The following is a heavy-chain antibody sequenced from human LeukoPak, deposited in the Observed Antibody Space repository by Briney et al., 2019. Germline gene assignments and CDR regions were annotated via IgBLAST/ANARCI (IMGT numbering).Heavy chain of an antibody. CDR3: ARVPYYDFWSGPDY. D-gene: IGHD3-3*01. Sequence: SETLSLTCTVSGGSISGYYWSWVRQPPGKGLEWIGYIYYSGSTNYNPSLKSRVTISVDTSKNQFSLKLHSVTAADTAVYYCARVPYYDFWSGPDYWGQGTLVTVSS. CDR1: GGSISGYY. J-gene: IGHJ4*02. CDR2: IYYSGST. V-gene: IGHV4-59*01.